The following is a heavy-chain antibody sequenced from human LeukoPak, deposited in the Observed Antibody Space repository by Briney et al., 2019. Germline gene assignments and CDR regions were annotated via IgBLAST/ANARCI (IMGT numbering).Heavy chain of an antibody. CDR2: IIPIFGTA. J-gene: IGHJ4*02. D-gene: IGHD3-3*01. V-gene: IGHV1-69*06. Sequence: ASVKVSCKASGGTFSSYAISWVRQAPGQGLEWMGGIIPIFGTANYAQKFQGRVTITADRSTSTAYMELSSLRSEDTAVYYCASSRPIYDFWSGLRITVGQYWGQGTLVTVSS. CDR1: GGTFSSYA. CDR3: ASSRPIYDFWSGLRITVGQY.